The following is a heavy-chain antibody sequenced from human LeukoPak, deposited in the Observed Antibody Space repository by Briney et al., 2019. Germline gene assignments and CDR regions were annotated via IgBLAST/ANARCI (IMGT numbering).Heavy chain of an antibody. Sequence: SETLSLTCTVSGGSISSYYWSWIRQPAGKGLEWIGRIYTSGSTNYNPSLKSRVTMSVDTSKNQFSLKLSSVTAADTAVYYCARGGRITMFGVVIMRGAFDIWGQGTMVTVSS. CDR3: ARGGRITMFGVVIMRGAFDI. J-gene: IGHJ3*02. D-gene: IGHD3-3*01. V-gene: IGHV4-4*07. CDR2: IYTSGST. CDR1: GGSISSYY.